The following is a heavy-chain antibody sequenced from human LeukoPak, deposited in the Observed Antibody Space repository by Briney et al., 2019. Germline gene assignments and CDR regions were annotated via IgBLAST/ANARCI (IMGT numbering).Heavy chain of an antibody. Sequence: SETPSLTCTVSGYSIDSNNYWGWIRQPPGKGLEWIGYIHYSGIIYYTPSLKSRVTMSVDTSKNQFSLKLSSVTAVDTAVYYCAKKPNSVYYFDYWGQGTLVTVSS. CDR3: AKKPNSVYYFDY. J-gene: IGHJ4*02. CDR2: IHYSGII. V-gene: IGHV4-28*05. D-gene: IGHD3-10*01. CDR1: GYSIDSNNY.